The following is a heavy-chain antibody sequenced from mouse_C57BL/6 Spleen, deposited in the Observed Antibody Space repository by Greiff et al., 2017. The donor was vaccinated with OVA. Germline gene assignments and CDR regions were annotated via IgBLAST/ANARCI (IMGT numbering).Heavy chain of an antibody. V-gene: IGHV1-69*01. CDR3: ARWVYGSSHWYFDV. J-gene: IGHJ1*03. CDR2: IDPSDSYT. CDR1: GYTFTSYW. Sequence: VQLQQPGAELVMPGASVKLSRKASGYTFTSYWMHWVKQRPGQGLEWIGEIDPSDSYTNYNQKFKGKSTLTVDKSSSTAYMQLSSLTSEDSAVYYCARWVYGSSHWYFDVWGTGTTVTVSS. D-gene: IGHD1-1*01.